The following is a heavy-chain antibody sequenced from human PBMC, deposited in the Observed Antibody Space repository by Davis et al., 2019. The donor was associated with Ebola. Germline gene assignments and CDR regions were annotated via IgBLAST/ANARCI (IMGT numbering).Heavy chain of an antibody. J-gene: IGHJ4*02. CDR2: IKQDGSEK. V-gene: IGHV3-7*03. CDR3: AGGRYSGYDLGY. Sequence: GGSLRLSCAASGFTFSSYWMSWVRQAPGKGLEWVANIKQDGSEKYYVDSVKGRFTISRDNAKNSLYLQMNNLRAEDTAVYYCAGGRYSGYDLGYWGQGTLVTVSS. CDR1: GFTFSSYW. D-gene: IGHD5-12*01.